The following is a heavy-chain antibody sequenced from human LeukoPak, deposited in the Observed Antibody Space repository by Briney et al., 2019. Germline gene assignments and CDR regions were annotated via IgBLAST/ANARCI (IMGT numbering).Heavy chain of an antibody. Sequence: GGSLRLSCAASGFTFSSYGMHWVRQAPGKGLEWVAFIRYDGSNKYYADSVKGRFTISRDNSKNTLYLQMNSLRAEDTAVYYCAKDRGLLWFGELLYDFDYWGQGTLVTVSS. CDR3: AKDRGLLWFGELLYDFDY. CDR2: IRYDGSNK. D-gene: IGHD3-10*01. J-gene: IGHJ4*02. CDR1: GFTFSSYG. V-gene: IGHV3-30*02.